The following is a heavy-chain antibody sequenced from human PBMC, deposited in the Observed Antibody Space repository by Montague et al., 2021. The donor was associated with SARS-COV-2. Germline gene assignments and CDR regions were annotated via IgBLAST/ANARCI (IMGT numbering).Heavy chain of an antibody. Sequence: TLSLTCTVSGGSISNGGYYCSWIRQHPGKGLERIGYMYVSGSTYYNPSLTSRVTMSLDTSKNQFSLKLSSVTAADTAVYYCARGDRVVVAAPYIWGQGTMVTVSS. V-gene: IGHV4-31*03. CDR2: MYVSGST. D-gene: IGHD2-15*01. CDR1: GGSISNGGYY. CDR3: ARGDRVVVAAPYI. J-gene: IGHJ3*02.